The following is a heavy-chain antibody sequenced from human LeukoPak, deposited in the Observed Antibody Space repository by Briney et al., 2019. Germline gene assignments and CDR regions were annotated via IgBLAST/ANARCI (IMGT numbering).Heavy chain of an antibody. J-gene: IGHJ4*02. CDR3: ARGDYGDPLDY. CDR2: INYSGST. D-gene: IGHD4-17*01. Sequence: KPSETLSLTCTVSGGSVSRYHWKWIRQPPGKGLEWIGYINYSGSTNSNPSLKSRVTISVDTSKNQFSLNLTSVTAADTAVYYCARGDYGDPLDYWGQGTLVTVSS. V-gene: IGHV4-59*02. CDR1: GGSVSRYH.